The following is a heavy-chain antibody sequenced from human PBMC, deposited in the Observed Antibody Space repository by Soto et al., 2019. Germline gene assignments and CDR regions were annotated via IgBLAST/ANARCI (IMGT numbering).Heavy chain of an antibody. Sequence: EVQLVESGGGLVKPGGSLTLSCAASGFTFSSYTMNWVRQAPGKGLEWVSSISSASSYIHYADSVKVRFTISRDNARNSLYLQMNSRRVDDKAVYYCSRGGTGTTDYWGQGTLVTVSS. V-gene: IGHV3-21*01. J-gene: IGHJ4*02. CDR2: ISSASSYI. CDR3: SRGGTGTTDY. CDR1: GFTFSSYT. D-gene: IGHD1-1*01.